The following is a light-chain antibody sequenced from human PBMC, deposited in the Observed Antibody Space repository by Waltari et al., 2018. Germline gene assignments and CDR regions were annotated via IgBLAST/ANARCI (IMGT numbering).Light chain of an antibody. CDR3: QHYVNLPVT. CDR2: AAS. V-gene: IGKV3-20*01. Sequence: SCRATQSGSRALAWDPHKPCQAPRLLIYAASTRATGVPDRFSGSWSGTDFSLTISRLDPEDFAVYYCQHYVNLPVTFGQGTKVEI. CDR1: QSGSRA. J-gene: IGKJ1*01.